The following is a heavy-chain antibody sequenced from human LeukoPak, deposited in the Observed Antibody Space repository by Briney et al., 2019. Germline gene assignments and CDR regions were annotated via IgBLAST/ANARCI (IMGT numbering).Heavy chain of an antibody. CDR1: GFSLRDYD. Sequence: PGGSLRLSCAVFGFSLRDYDISWIRQAPGKGLEWVSHSVTSSGAIYHADSVKGPFTISRDNATNSLFLQLNNLRAEDTALYSCARDPNGDRAFDIWGQGTMVTVSS. CDR3: ARDPNGDRAFDI. D-gene: IGHD3-10*01. CDR2: SVTSSGAI. V-gene: IGHV3-11*01. J-gene: IGHJ3*02.